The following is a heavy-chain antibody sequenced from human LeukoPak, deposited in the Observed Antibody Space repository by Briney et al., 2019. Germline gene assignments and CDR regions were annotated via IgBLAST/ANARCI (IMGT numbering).Heavy chain of an antibody. CDR3: ASASNRKYYFES. V-gene: IGHV3-66*01. Sequence: GGSLRLSCAASGFTVSPTYMSWVRQAPGRGLEWVSIVYSGGTTYYADSVKGRFTISRDSSKNTLYLQMNSLRGEDTAVYYCASASNRKYYFESWGQGTLVTVSS. D-gene: IGHD4-11*01. CDR1: GFTVSPTY. J-gene: IGHJ4*02. CDR2: VYSGGTT.